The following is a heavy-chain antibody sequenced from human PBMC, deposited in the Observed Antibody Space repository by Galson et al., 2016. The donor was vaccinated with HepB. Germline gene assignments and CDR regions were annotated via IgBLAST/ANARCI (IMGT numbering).Heavy chain of an antibody. Sequence: SVKVSCKASGYIFTSYDISWVRQAPGQGLEWMGRISVFNGKTNYAQKVQGRVTMTTDTSTGTAYMELRSLLSDDTAVYYCARATGVMTLWGTIDNWLDSLGQGTLVTVSS. J-gene: IGHJ5*01. CDR2: ISVFNGKT. CDR3: ARATGVMTLWGTIDNWLDS. D-gene: IGHD1-7*01. CDR1: GYIFTSYD. V-gene: IGHV1-18*01.